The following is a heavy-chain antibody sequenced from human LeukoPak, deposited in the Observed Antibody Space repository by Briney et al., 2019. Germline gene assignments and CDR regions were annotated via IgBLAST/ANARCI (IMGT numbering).Heavy chain of an antibody. CDR1: GDSISSGVYS. Sequence: SQTLSLTCAASGDSISSGVYSWSWIRQPPGKGLDWIGYIYYGGSSNYNPSLKSRVIISIDTSKNQFSLKLNSVTAADTAVYYCARGGAGDGDSDWGDAFDIWGQGTLVTVSS. CDR3: ARGGAGDGDSDWGDAFDI. D-gene: IGHD4-17*01. J-gene: IGHJ3*02. V-gene: IGHV4-30-4*07. CDR2: IYYGGSS.